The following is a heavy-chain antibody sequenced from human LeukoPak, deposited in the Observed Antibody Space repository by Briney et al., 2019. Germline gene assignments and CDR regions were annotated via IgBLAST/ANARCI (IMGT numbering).Heavy chain of an antibody. CDR1: GGSISSYY. V-gene: IGHV4-59*01. CDR3: ARHYYDYVWGSYRYTPFDY. D-gene: IGHD3-16*02. Sequence: SETLSLTSTVSGGSISSYYWSWIRQPPGKGLEWIGYIYYSGSTNYNPSLKSRVTISVDTSKNQFSLKLSSVTAADTAVYYCARHYYDYVWGSYRYTPFDYWGQGTLVTVSS. CDR2: IYYSGST. J-gene: IGHJ4*02.